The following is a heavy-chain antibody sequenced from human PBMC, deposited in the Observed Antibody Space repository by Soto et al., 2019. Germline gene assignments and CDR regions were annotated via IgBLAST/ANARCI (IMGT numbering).Heavy chain of an antibody. CDR2: ISYDGSNK. CDR3: AREGPYSSGWYDY. CDR1: GFTFSSYA. V-gene: IGHV3-30-3*01. J-gene: IGHJ4*02. Sequence: PGGSLRLSCAASGFTFSSYAMHWVRQAPGEGLEWVAVISYDGSNKYYADSVKGRFTISRDNSKNTLYLQMNSLRAEDTAVYYCAREGPYSSGWYDYWGQGTLVPVSS. D-gene: IGHD6-19*01.